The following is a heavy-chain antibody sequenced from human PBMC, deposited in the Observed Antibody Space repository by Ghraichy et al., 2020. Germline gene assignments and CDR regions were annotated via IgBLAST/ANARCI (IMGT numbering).Heavy chain of an antibody. J-gene: IGHJ4*02. CDR2: MKQDGSDR. CDR1: GFTSKTYW. Sequence: GGCLRLSCTVSGFTSKTYWMHWVRQAPGEGLEWVATMKQDGSDRHYVDSVKGRFTISRDNAENSLYLQMNSLRAEDTAVYYCVADVGWYFHYWGQGILVTVSS. V-gene: IGHV3-7*01. D-gene: IGHD6-19*01. CDR3: VADVGWYFHY.